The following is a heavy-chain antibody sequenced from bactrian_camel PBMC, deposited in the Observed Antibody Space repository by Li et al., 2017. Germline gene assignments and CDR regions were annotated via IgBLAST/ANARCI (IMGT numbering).Heavy chain of an antibody. CDR2: MNPLGGPT. D-gene: IGHD7*01. CDR3: VTMSGNWDFPS. Sequence: HVQLVESGGGLVQPGGSLGLSRAASGFTFSDIRMAWVRQAQEKGLEWVATMNPLGGPTYYLDSVKGRFTISRDDAKATVFLQMNSPKAEDTAVYYCVTMSGNWDFPSWGQGTQVTVS. CDR1: GFTFSDIR. J-gene: IGHJ6*01. V-gene: IGHV3S1*01.